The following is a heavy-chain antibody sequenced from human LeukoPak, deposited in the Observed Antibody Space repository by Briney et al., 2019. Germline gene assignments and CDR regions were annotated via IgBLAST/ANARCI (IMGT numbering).Heavy chain of an antibody. J-gene: IGHJ5*02. CDR3: ASRSARYNWNYVYWFDP. V-gene: IGHV4-34*01. CDR2: INHSGST. CDR1: GGSFSGYY. Sequence: SETLSLTCAVYGGSFSGYYWSWIRQPPGKGLEWIGEINHSGSTNYNPSLKSRITISVETSKNQFSLKLSSVTAADTAVYYCASRSARYNWNYVYWFDPWGQGTLVTVSS. D-gene: IGHD1-7*01.